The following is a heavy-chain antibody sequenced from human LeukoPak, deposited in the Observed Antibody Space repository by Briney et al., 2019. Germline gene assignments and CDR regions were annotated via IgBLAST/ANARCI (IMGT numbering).Heavy chain of an antibody. J-gene: IGHJ4*02. Sequence: ASLKVSCKTSGYTFTNYGMNWVRHAPGQGLEWMGGISAYNADTNYAQTLQGRVTMTTDTSTRTAYMELRGLRSDDTAVYFCARSTPMAPFDYWGQGTLVTVSS. CDR1: GYTFTNYG. CDR3: ARSTPMAPFDY. CDR2: ISAYNADT. V-gene: IGHV1-18*01. D-gene: IGHD5-18*01.